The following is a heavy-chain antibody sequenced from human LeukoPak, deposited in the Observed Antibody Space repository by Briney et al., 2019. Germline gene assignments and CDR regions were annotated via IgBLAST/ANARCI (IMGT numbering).Heavy chain of an antibody. J-gene: IGHJ4*02. Sequence: GESLQISCKGSGYSFTSYWISWVRQMPGKGLEWMGRIDPSDSYTNYSPSFQGHVTISADKSISTAYLQWSSLKASDTAMYYCARRDYYDSSGYYPGFDYWGQGTLVTVSS. CDR1: GYSFTSYW. CDR2: IDPSDSYT. CDR3: ARRDYYDSSGYYPGFDY. D-gene: IGHD3-22*01. V-gene: IGHV5-10-1*01.